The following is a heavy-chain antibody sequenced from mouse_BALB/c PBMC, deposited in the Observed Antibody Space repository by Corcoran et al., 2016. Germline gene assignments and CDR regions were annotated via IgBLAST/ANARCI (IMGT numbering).Heavy chain of an antibody. CDR2: INPYNGGT. D-gene: IGHD1-1*01. Sequence: EVQLQQSGPELVKPGASMKISCKASGYSFTGYTMNWEKQSHGKNLEWIGLINPYNGGTSYNQKFKGKATLTVDKSSSTAYMELLSLTSEDSAVYYCASGGSSYEGGAMDYWGQGTSVTVSS. CDR3: ASGGSSYEGGAMDY. V-gene: IGHV1-18*01. J-gene: IGHJ4*01. CDR1: GYSFTGYT.